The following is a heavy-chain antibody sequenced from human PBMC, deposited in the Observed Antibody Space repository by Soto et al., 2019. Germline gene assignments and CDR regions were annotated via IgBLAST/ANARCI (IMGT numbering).Heavy chain of an antibody. J-gene: IGHJ4*02. D-gene: IGHD4-17*01. CDR3: AKAVTTVTTRSHFDY. CDR1: GFTFSSYA. Sequence: EVQLLESGGDLVQPGGSLRLSCAASGFTFSSYAMSWVRQAPGKGLEWVSAISGSGGSTYHADSVKGRFPISRDNSKNTLYLQMNSLRAEDTAVYYCAKAVTTVTTRSHFDYWGQGTLVTVSS. V-gene: IGHV3-23*01. CDR2: ISGSGGST.